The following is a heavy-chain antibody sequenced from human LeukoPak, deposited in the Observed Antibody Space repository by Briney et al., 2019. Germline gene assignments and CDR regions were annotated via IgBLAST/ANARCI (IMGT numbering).Heavy chain of an antibody. J-gene: IGHJ6*03. CDR1: GFTLSSYE. D-gene: IGHD3-10*01. Sequence: PGGSLRLSCAASGFTLSSYEMNWVRQAPGKGLEWVSYISSSCSTIYYADSVKGRFTISRDNSKNTLYLQMNSLRAEDTAVYYCAKVTSPPGVLWFGELLGLHYMDVWGKGTTVTISS. CDR3: AKVTSPPGVLWFGELLGLHYMDV. V-gene: IGHV3-48*03. CDR2: ISSSCSTI.